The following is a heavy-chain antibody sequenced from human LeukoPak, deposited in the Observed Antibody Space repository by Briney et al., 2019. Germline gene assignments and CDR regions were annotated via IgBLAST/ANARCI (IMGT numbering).Heavy chain of an antibody. J-gene: IGHJ6*03. Sequence: SETLSLTCTVSGGSISSYYWSWIRQPPGKGLEWIGYIYYSGSTNYNPSLKSRVTILVDTSKNQFYLKLSSVTAADTAVYYCARTGYSSSSYYYYYMDVWGKGTTVTVSS. CDR3: ARTGYSSSSYYYYYMDV. D-gene: IGHD6-13*01. CDR2: IYYSGST. CDR1: GGSISSYY. V-gene: IGHV4-59*01.